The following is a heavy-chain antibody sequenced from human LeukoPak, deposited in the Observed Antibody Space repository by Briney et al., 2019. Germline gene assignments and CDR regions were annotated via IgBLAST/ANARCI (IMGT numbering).Heavy chain of an antibody. V-gene: IGHV3-30*18. J-gene: IGHJ6*02. Sequence: PGGSLRLSCAASGFTFSSYGMHWDRQAPGKGLEWVAVISYDGSNKYYADSVKGRFTISRDNSKNTLYLQMNGLRAEDTAVYYCAKDLYLQYCRGSACYLNYYNMDVWGQGTTVAVSS. CDR1: GFTFSSYG. D-gene: IGHD2-15*01. CDR2: ISYDGSNK. CDR3: AKDLYLQYCRGSACYLNYYNMDV.